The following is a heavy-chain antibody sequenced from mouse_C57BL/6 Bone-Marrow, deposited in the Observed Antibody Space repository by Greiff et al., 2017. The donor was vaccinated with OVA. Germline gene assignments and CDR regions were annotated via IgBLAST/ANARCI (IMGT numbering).Heavy chain of an antibody. V-gene: IGHV1-9*01. CDR1: GYTFTGYW. D-gene: IGHD1-1*01. CDR3: ARGDYGSSFDY. Sequence: QVQLQQSGAELMKPGASVKLSCKATGYTFTGYWIEWVKQRPGHGLECLFSLFPVLFLPNYNEKFKGKATFTADTSSNTAYMQLSSLTTEDSAIYYCARGDYGSSFDYWGQGTTLTVSS. CDR2: LFPVLFLP. J-gene: IGHJ2*01.